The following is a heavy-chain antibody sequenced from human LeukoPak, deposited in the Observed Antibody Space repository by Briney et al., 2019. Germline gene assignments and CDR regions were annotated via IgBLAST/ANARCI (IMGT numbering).Heavy chain of an antibody. CDR1: GFTFSSYS. D-gene: IGHD1-26*01. Sequence: PGGSLRLSCAASGFTFSSYSMNWVRQAPGKGLEWVSYISSSSSTIYYADSVKGRFTISRDNAKSSLYLQMNSLRAEDTAVYYCARDPTYSGSYWGTTGWSQGTLVTVSS. J-gene: IGHJ4*02. CDR3: ARDPTYSGSYWGTTG. V-gene: IGHV3-48*01. CDR2: ISSSSSTI.